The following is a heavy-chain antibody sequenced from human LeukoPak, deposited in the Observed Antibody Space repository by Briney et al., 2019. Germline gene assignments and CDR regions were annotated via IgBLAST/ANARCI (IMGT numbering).Heavy chain of an antibody. J-gene: IGHJ4*02. CDR2: IYYSGST. CDR1: GGSISSYY. V-gene: IGHV4-59*08. D-gene: IGHD6-6*01. CDR3: ARQPLYSGSIGD. Sequence: PSETLSLTCTVSGGSISSYYWSWIRQPPGKGLEWIGYIYYSGSTNYNPSLKSRVTISVDTSKNQFSLKLSSVTAADTAVYYCARQPLYSGSIGDWGQGTLVTVSS.